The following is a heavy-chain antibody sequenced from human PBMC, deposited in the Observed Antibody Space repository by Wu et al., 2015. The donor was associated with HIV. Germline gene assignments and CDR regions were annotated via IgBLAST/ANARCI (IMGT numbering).Heavy chain of an antibody. CDR3: AGSIAAAVSYYYGMDV. J-gene: IGHJ6*02. Sequence: QVQLVQSGSEVKKPGSSVKVSCKASGGTFSTYAISWVRQAPGQGLEWMGGIIPIYGTANYAQKFQGRVTITTDESTSTAYMELSSLRSEDTAVYYCAGSIAAAVSYYYGMDVWGQGTTVTVSS. CDR1: GGTFSTYA. CDR2: IIPIYGTA. V-gene: IGHV1-69*05. D-gene: IGHD6-25*01.